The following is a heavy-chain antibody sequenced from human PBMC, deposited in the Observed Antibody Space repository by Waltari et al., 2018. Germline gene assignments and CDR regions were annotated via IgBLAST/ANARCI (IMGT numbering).Heavy chain of an antibody. V-gene: IGHV1-2*02. Sequence: QVQLVQSGAEVKKPGASVKVSCKASGYTFTGYYMHWVRQAPGQGLEWMGGIKPNSGGTNYGQKVQGRVTMTRDTAISTAYMELSRLRSDDTAVYYCARDYYGSGIDYWGQGTLVTVSS. J-gene: IGHJ4*02. CDR2: IKPNSGGT. CDR1: GYTFTGYY. CDR3: ARDYYGSGIDY. D-gene: IGHD3-10*01.